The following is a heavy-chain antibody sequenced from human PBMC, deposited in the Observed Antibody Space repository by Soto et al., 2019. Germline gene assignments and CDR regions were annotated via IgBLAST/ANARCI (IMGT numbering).Heavy chain of an antibody. J-gene: IGHJ6*02. CDR2: ISWNRGSL. V-gene: IGHV3-9*01. CDR1: GFTFSSYA. CDR3: PQATGDFPLSPDGMDV. Sequence: GGSLRLSCAASGFTFSSYAMHWVRQAPGKGLEWVAGISWNRGSLGYADCVQGRFTISRDNAKNSLYLQMNSLRAADTALYSCPQATGDFPLSPDGMDVCGQG. D-gene: IGHD7-27*01.